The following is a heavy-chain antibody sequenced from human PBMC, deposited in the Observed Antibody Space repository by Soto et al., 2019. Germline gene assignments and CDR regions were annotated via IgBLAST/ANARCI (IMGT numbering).Heavy chain of an antibody. Sequence: VPLVESGGGFVKSGGSLRLSCSASGITFTDSYMSWVRQSPGKGLEWISYINSGSNYIKYSDSVRGRFTISRDNAKKLLFLQMNDLRVEDTGIYFCATDFRRFDMWGQGTLVTVSS. CDR2: INSGSNYI. CDR1: GITFTDSY. V-gene: IGHV3-11*05. D-gene: IGHD3-9*01. J-gene: IGHJ4*02. CDR3: ATDFRRFDM.